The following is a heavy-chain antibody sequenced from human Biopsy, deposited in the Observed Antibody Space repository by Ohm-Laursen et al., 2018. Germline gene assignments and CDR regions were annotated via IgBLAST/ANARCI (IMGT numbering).Heavy chain of an antibody. D-gene: IGHD3-3*01. CDR2: IYHSGST. CDR3: ARLEWRDTFFDF. Sequence: GTLSLTCAVSGYSIKSGYYWGWIRQPPGKGLEWIGNIYHSGSTYYNPSLKSRVTISVEKSKNQFSLKLSSVTAADTAVYYCARLEWRDTFFDFWGQGTTVTVS. CDR1: GYSIKSGYY. V-gene: IGHV4-38-2*01. J-gene: IGHJ6*02.